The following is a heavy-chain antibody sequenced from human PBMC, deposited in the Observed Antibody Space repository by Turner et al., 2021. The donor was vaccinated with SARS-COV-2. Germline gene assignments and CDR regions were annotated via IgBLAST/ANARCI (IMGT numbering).Heavy chain of an antibody. CDR3: ATGGYSYHH. CDR1: GLTFSSYW. D-gene: IGHD5-18*01. J-gene: IGHJ4*02. V-gene: IGHV3-7*03. CDR2: IKQDESEK. Sequence: EVQLVESGGGLVQPGGSLRLSCAVSGLTFSSYWMSWVRQAPGKGLEWVANIKQDESEKNYVDSVKGRFTISRDNAKNSLYLQMNSLRAEDTAVYYCATGGYSYHHWGQGTLVTVSS.